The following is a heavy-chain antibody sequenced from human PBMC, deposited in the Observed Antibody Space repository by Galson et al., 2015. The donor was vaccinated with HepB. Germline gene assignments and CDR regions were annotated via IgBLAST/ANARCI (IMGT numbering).Heavy chain of an antibody. D-gene: IGHD7-27*01. V-gene: IGHV4-39*01. J-gene: IGHJ6*02. CDR1: GGSTSSNTYY. CDR3: ARHVGESGAYGMDV. CDR2: IYYTGTT. Sequence: TCAVFGGSTSSNTYYWSWIRQPPGRGLEWIGSIYYTGTTYYNPSLKSRVTISLDTSKNHFSLKLRSVTAADTAVYYCARHVGESGAYGMDVWGQGTTVSVSS.